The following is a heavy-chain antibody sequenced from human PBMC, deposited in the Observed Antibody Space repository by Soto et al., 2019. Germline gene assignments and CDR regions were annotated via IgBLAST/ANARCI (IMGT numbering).Heavy chain of an antibody. J-gene: IGHJ6*02. V-gene: IGHV3-48*03. D-gene: IGHD3-3*01. CDR2: ISSSGSTI. Sequence: GGSLRLSCAASGFTFSSYEMNWVRQAPGRGLEWVSYISSSGSTIYYADSVKGRFTISRDNAKNSLYLQMNSLRAEDTAVYYCARDAVASDFWSGYSYYYYYYGMDVWGQGTTVTVSS. CDR1: GFTFSSYE. CDR3: ARDAVASDFWSGYSYYYYYYGMDV.